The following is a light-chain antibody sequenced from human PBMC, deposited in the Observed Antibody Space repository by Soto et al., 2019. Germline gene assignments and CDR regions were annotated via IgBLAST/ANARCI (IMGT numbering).Light chain of an antibody. J-gene: IGKJ4*01. V-gene: IGKV1-33*01. CDR1: QDIRMY. CDR2: DTS. CDR3: QQYADRRS. Sequence: DIPMTQSPSSLSASVGDRVTITCQASQDIRMYLNWYQHKPGKAPKVLIYDTSNLETGVPSRFSGSRSRTDITTTISSLQPEDFATYYCQQYADRRSFGGGTKVDIK.